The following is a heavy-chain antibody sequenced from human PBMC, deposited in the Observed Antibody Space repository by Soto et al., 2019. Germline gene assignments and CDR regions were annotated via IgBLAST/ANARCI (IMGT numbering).Heavy chain of an antibody. V-gene: IGHV3-9*01. CDR1: GFTFDDYA. CDR3: AKSPSSNQPPDY. D-gene: IGHD2-2*01. CDR2: ISWNSATI. Sequence: PGGSLRLSCTASGFTFDDYAMHWVRQAPGKGLEWVSHISWNSATIAYADSVKGRFTISRDNTMNSLYLQMNSLRAEDTALYYCAKSPSSNQPPDYWGQGTLVTVSS. J-gene: IGHJ4*02.